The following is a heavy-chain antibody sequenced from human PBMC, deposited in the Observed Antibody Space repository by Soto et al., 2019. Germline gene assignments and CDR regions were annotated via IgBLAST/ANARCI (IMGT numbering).Heavy chain of an antibody. CDR2: IYNRGNT. Sequence: QVQLQESGPGLVKPSETLSLTCIVSGDSITTYYWSWIRQPPGKGLEWIGYIYNRGNTHYNPSLESRVTILLDTSKNQVSLKLSAVTAADTAVYYCAGHYEVPSARFDYWGQGTLVTVSS. CDR3: AGHYEVPSARFDY. CDR1: GDSITTYY. V-gene: IGHV4-59*03. D-gene: IGHD2-2*01. J-gene: IGHJ4*02.